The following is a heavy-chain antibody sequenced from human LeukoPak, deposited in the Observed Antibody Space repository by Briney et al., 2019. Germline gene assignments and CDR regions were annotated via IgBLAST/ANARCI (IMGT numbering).Heavy chain of an antibody. CDR3: AQGYSSGWFPY. Sequence: GGSLRLSCAASGFTLSSYWMHWVRQAPGKGLVWVSRIASDGSTVYADSVKGRFTISRDNAKDTVYLQMNSLRVEDTAVYYCAQGYSSGWFPYWGQGTLVTVSS. CDR1: GFTLSSYW. V-gene: IGHV3-74*01. CDR2: IASDGST. D-gene: IGHD6-19*01. J-gene: IGHJ4*02.